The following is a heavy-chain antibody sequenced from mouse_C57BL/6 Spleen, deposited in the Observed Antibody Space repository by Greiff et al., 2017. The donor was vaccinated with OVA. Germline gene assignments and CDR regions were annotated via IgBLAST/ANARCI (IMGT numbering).Heavy chain of an antibody. CDR3: ARFYDYYAMDY. J-gene: IGHJ4*01. Sequence: QVQLQQPGAELVRPGSSVKLSCKASGYTFTSYWMHWVKQRPIQGLEWIGNIDPSDSETHYNQKFKDKATLTVDTSSSTAYMQLSSLTSEDSAVYYCARFYDYYAMDYWGQGTSVTVSS. CDR1: GYTFTSYW. CDR2: IDPSDSET. V-gene: IGHV1-52*01. D-gene: IGHD2-3*01.